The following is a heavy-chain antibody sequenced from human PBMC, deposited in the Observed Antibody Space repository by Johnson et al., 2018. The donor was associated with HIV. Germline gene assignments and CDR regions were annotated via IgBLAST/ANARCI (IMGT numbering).Heavy chain of an antibody. CDR2: IYSGGST. D-gene: IGHD4-17*01. Sequence: MQLVESGGGLTQPGVSLRPSCAASGFTVRSNYMSWARQAPGKGLEWASVIYSGGSTYYVDSMNGRFTNSRDNSKNTLYLQMNSLGAEDTDVYYCASRYGDYGLGAFDIWGQGTMVTVSS. V-gene: IGHV3-53*01. J-gene: IGHJ3*02. CDR1: GFTVRSNY. CDR3: ASRYGDYGLGAFDI.